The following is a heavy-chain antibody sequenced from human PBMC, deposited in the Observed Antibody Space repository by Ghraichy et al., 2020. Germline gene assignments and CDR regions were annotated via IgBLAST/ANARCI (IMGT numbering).Heavy chain of an antibody. J-gene: IGHJ4*02. Sequence: SETLSLTCTVSGGSLSSEIYYWGWIRQPPGKGLEWIGSVYGSGGSYYDPSLKSRVTISLDTSQSQFSLKLNSVTAADTAVYYCARRNPGVGGAPDYWGQGTLVTVSS. CDR1: GGSLSSEIYY. CDR2: VYGSGGS. D-gene: IGHD3-10*01. CDR3: ARRNPGVGGAPDY. V-gene: IGHV4-39*01.